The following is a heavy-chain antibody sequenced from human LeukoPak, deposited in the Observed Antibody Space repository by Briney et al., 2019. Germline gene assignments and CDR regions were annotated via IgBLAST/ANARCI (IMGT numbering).Heavy chain of an antibody. CDR2: IRSKGYGGTT. CDR1: GFSFGDYA. V-gene: IGHV3-49*03. J-gene: IGHJ6*02. Sequence: GGSLRLSCTASGFSFGDYAMSWFRQAPGKGLEWVGFIRSKGYGGTTEYAASVKGRFTISRDDSKSIAYLQMNSLKTEDTAVYYCSRGPNDYGGNSMGVWGQGTTVTVSS. CDR3: SRGPNDYGGNSMGV. D-gene: IGHD4-23*01.